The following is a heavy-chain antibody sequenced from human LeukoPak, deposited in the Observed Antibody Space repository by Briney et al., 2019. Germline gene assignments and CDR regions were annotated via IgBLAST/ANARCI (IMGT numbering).Heavy chain of an antibody. J-gene: IGHJ4*02. CDR1: GGSFSGYY. CDR2: ISYSGST. Sequence: SETLSLTCAVYGGSFSGYYWSWIRQPPGKGLEWIGTISYSGSTYYNPSLKSRVTISVDTSKNLFSLKLSSVTAADTAVYYCAKRGSSGSVGQDNYWGQGTLVTVSS. CDR3: AKRGSSGSVGQDNY. V-gene: IGHV4-34*01. D-gene: IGHD1-26*01.